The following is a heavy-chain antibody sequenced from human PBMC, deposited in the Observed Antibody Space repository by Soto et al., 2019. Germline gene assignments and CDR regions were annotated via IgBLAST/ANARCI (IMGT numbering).Heavy chain of an antibody. J-gene: IGHJ6*02. Sequence: PVGSLRLSCAASGFTFSTYAMSWVRQAPGKGLEWVSSISGNGGGTYYADSVKGRFTISRDNSENTLYVKMNSLRAEDTAIYYCARERVPSGTHLFYDYGMDVWGQGTTVTVSS. V-gene: IGHV3-23*01. CDR2: ISGNGGGT. CDR3: ARERVPSGTHLFYDYGMDV. D-gene: IGHD1-26*01. CDR1: GFTFSTYA.